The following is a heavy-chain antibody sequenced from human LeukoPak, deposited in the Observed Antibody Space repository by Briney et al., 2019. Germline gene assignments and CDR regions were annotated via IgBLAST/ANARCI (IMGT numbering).Heavy chain of an antibody. D-gene: IGHD2-15*01. CDR2: ISAYNGNT. CDR1: GYTFTSYG. Sequence: GASVKVSCKASGYTFTSYGISWVRQAPGQGLEWMGWISAYNGNTNYAQKLQGRVTMTTDTSTSTAYMELRSLRSDNTAVYYCARDIAQLVVAATGFDPWGQGTLVTVSS. J-gene: IGHJ5*02. V-gene: IGHV1-18*01. CDR3: ARDIAQLVVAATGFDP.